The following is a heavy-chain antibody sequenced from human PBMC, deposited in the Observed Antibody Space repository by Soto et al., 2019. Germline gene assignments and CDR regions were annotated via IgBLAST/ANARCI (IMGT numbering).Heavy chain of an antibody. Sequence: EVQLVESGGGLVQPGGSLRLSCAASGFSFSTYSMSWVRQAPGKGLEWISYISSSSYTINYADAVRGRFTISRDNAVNSMFLQMNSLRDDDTAVYYCARNQRGAPFDYWGQGTLVTVSS. CDR1: GFSFSTYS. D-gene: IGHD1-26*01. CDR2: ISSSSYTI. J-gene: IGHJ4*02. V-gene: IGHV3-48*02. CDR3: ARNQRGAPFDY.